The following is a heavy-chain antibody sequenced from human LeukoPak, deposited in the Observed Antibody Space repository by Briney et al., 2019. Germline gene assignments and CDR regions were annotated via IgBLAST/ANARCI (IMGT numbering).Heavy chain of an antibody. V-gene: IGHV3-30-3*01. Sequence: PGGSLKLSCAASGFTVSSNYMGWVRQAPGKGLEWVAVISYDGSNKYYADSVKGRFTISRDNSKNTLYLQMNSLRAEDTAVYYCARERGYSYGFRDAFDIWGQGTMVTVSS. CDR1: GFTVSSNY. CDR3: ARERGYSYGFRDAFDI. J-gene: IGHJ3*02. CDR2: ISYDGSNK. D-gene: IGHD5-18*01.